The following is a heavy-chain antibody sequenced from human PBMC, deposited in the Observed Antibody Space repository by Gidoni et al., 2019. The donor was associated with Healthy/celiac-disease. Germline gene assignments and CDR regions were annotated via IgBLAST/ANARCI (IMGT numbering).Heavy chain of an antibody. J-gene: IGHJ3*02. CDR1: RFTVSSNY. Sequence: EVQLVESGGGLSQPGGSLRLSCAPSRFTVSSNYMSWVRQAPGKGLEWVSVIYSGGSTYYADSVKGRFTIFRDNSKNTLYLQMNRLRAEDTAVYYCASPYSSSFDAFDIWGQGTMVTVSS. CDR3: ASPYSSSFDAFDI. V-gene: IGHV3-53*01. D-gene: IGHD6-13*01. CDR2: IYSGGST.